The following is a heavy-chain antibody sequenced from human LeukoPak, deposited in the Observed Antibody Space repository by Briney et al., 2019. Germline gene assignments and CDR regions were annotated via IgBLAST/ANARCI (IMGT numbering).Heavy chain of an antibody. CDR1: GFTFSSYA. V-gene: IGHV3-23*01. D-gene: IGHD3-16*02. CDR3: AKVQDYVWGSYRSSQEYFQH. J-gene: IGHJ1*01. CDR2: ISGSGDGT. Sequence: PGGSLRLSCAASGFTFSSYAMTWVRQAPGKGLEWVSTISGSGDGTYYADSVKGRFTISRDNSKNTLYVQMNNLRAEDTAVYYCAKVQDYVWGSYRSSQEYFQHWGQGTLVTVSS.